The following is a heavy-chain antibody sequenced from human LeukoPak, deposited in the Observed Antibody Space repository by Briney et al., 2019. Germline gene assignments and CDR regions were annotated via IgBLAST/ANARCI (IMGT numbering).Heavy chain of an antibody. D-gene: IGHD1-14*01. Sequence: GGSLRLSCAASGFTFSSHLVHWVRQAQGTGLVWVSSVKSDGTATNYAASVKGRFTISRDNAKNTLYLQMNSLRVEDTAVYYCVRKFATGDWGQGTLVTVSS. J-gene: IGHJ4*02. CDR2: VKSDGTAT. V-gene: IGHV3-74*01. CDR1: GFTFSSHL. CDR3: VRKFATGD.